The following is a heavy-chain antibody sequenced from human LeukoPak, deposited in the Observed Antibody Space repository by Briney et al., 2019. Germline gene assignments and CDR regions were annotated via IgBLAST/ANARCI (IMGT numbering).Heavy chain of an antibody. J-gene: IGHJ5*02. CDR3: ARESADLEWLTYSHNWFDP. D-gene: IGHD3-3*01. V-gene: IGHV4-31*03. CDR2: IYYSGST. Sequence: SQTLSLTCTVSGGSISSGGYYWSWIRQHPGKGLEWIGYIYYSGSTYYNPSLKSRVTISVDRSKNQFSLKLSSVTAADTAVYYCARESADLEWLTYSHNWFDPWGQGTLVTVSS. CDR1: GGSISSGGYY.